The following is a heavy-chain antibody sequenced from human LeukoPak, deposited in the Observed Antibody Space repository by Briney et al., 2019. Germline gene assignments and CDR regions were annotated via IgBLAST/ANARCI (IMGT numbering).Heavy chain of an antibody. CDR3: ARRGTGYGDYAFDY. Sequence: SETLSLTCTVSGGSISSYYWSWIRQPPGKGLEWIGCIYYSGSTNYNPSLKSRVTISVDTSKNQFSLKLSSVAAADTAVYYCARRGTGYGDYAFDYWGQGTLVTVSS. D-gene: IGHD4-17*01. V-gene: IGHV4-59*08. CDR1: GGSISSYY. CDR2: IYYSGST. J-gene: IGHJ4*02.